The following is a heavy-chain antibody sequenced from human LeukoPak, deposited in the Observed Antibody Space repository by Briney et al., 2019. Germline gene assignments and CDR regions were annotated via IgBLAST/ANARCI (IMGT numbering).Heavy chain of an antibody. V-gene: IGHV4-61*01. D-gene: IGHD3-10*01. Sequence: SETLSLTCTVSGYSISSGYYWSWIRQPPGQGLEWIGYIYYSGSTNYNPSLKSRVTISVDTSKNQFSLKLSSVTAADTAVYYCARETYGFFDYWGQGTLVTVSS. CDR3: ARETYGFFDY. J-gene: IGHJ4*02. CDR1: GYSISSGYY. CDR2: IYYSGST.